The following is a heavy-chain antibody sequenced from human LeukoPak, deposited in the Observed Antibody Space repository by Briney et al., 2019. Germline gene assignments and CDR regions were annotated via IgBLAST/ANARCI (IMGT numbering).Heavy chain of an antibody. CDR3: ARVGVSDYYDLHAFDI. D-gene: IGHD3-22*01. Sequence: KPSETLSLTCTVSGGSISSSSYYWGWIRQPPGKGLEWIGSIYYSGSTYYNPSLKSRVTISVDTSKNQFSLKLSSVTAADTAVYYCARVGVSDYYDLHAFDIWGQGTMVTVSS. J-gene: IGHJ3*02. CDR2: IYYSGST. CDR1: GGSISSSSYY. V-gene: IGHV4-39*07.